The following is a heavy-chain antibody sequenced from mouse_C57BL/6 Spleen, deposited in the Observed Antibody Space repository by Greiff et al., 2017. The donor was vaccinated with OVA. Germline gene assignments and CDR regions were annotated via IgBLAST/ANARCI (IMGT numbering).Heavy chain of an antibody. CDR1: GYTFTSYW. CDR2: IDTSDSET. V-gene: IGHV1-52*01. Sequence: VQLQQPGAELVRPGSSVKLSCKASGYTFTSYWMHWVKQRPIPGLEWIGNIDTSDSETHYNQKFKDKATLTVDKSSSTAYLQLSSLTSEDSAVYYCARDSNYVDYWGQGTTLTVSA. J-gene: IGHJ2*01. D-gene: IGHD2-5*01. CDR3: ARDSNYVDY.